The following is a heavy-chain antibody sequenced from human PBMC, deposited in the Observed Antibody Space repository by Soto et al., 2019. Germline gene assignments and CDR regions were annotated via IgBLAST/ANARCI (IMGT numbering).Heavy chain of an antibody. V-gene: IGHV4-31*02. D-gene: IGHD2-21*01. CDR2: IYYSGTT. Sequence: QVQLQESGPGLVKPSQTLSLTWTVSGGNISSGGYYWYWIRQHPGKGLEGIGYIYYSGTTFYNPSLKSRVTMTVVTSKNQFSLTLSSVTASYTAVYYCAASCVACGGFNYYGMDVWGQGTTVTVSS. CDR1: GGNISSGGYY. CDR3: AASCVACGGFNYYGMDV. J-gene: IGHJ6*02.